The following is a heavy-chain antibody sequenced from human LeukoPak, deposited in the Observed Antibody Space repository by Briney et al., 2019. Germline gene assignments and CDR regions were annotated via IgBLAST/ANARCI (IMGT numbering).Heavy chain of an antibody. J-gene: IGHJ3*02. V-gene: IGHV1-18*01. CDR1: GYTFTSYG. Sequence: ASVKDSCKASGYTFTSYGISWVRQAPGQGLEWMGWINPYNGNTNYAQKLQGRVTMTTDTSTSTAYMELRSLRSDDTAVYYCAREIDYDSSGYHTVDAFDIWGQGTMVTVSS. CDR3: AREIDYDSSGYHTVDAFDI. D-gene: IGHD3-22*01. CDR2: INPYNGNT.